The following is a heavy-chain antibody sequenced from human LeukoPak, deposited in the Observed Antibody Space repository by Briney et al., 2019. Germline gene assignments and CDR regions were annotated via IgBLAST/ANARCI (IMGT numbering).Heavy chain of an antibody. CDR1: GYTFTGYY. Sequence: GASVKVSCKASGYTFTGYYMHWVRQAPGQGLEWMGWINPSTDGTYSEQRFEGRVTMTRDTSITTAYLHLSSLTSDDTAVYYCARDDDPIFGVVTPTAAYWGQGTLVTVSS. CDR2: INPSTDGT. V-gene: IGHV1-2*02. CDR3: ARDDDPIFGVVTPTAAY. D-gene: IGHD3-3*01. J-gene: IGHJ4*02.